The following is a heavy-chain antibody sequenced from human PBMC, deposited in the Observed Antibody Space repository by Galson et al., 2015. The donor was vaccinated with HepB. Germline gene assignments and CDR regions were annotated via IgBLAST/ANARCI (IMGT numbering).Heavy chain of an antibody. J-gene: IGHJ5*02. V-gene: IGHV1-2*02. Sequence: SVKVSGKASGYTFTGYYMHWVRQAPGEGLEWMGWINPNSGGTDYAQKFQGRVTMTSDTSTSTAYMELSRLRSDDAAVYYCATCAVGIAAAGHNWFDPWGQGTLVTVSS. D-gene: IGHD6-13*01. CDR2: INPNSGGT. CDR1: GYTFTGYY. CDR3: ATCAVGIAAAGHNWFDP.